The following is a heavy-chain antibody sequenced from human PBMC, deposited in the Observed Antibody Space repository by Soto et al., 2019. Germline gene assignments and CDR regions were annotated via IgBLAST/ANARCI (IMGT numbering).Heavy chain of an antibody. V-gene: IGHV1-3*01. CDR2: INAGNGNT. J-gene: IGHJ4*02. CDR3: ARSTLGYCSGGSCYSKDY. CDR1: GYTFTSYA. D-gene: IGHD2-15*01. Sequence: ASVKASCKASGYTFTSYAIHWVRQAPGQRLEWMGWINAGNGNTKYSQKFQDRVTITRDTSASTAYLELSSLRSEDTAVYYCARSTLGYCSGGSCYSKDYWGQGTLVTVSS.